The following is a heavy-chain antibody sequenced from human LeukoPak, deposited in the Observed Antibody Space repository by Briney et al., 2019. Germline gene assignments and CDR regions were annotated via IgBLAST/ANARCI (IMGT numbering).Heavy chain of an antibody. J-gene: IGHJ4*02. D-gene: IGHD3-22*01. CDR3: ARYYYDSSGYLIDH. CDR1: GYSFTSYW. V-gene: IGHV5-51*01. CDR2: IYPSDSDT. Sequence: GESLKISCKGSGYSFTSYWFGWVRQMPGKGLEWMGIIYPSDSDTRYSPSFPGQVTISADKSITTAYLQWSSLKASDTAMYYCARYYYDSSGYLIDHWGQGTPVTVSS.